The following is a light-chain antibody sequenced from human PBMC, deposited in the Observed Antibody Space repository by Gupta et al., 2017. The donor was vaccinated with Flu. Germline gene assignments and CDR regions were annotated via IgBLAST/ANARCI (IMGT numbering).Light chain of an antibody. V-gene: IGLV3-21*02. Sequence: QTGRVTGGGRNIGGKSVHWYQQKPGQAPVMVVYDDRHRPSGIPERFSGAKSGNTATLTSSRVEGGDEAGYYCHVGDTSSAHGVFGRGTKLTVL. CDR1: NIGGKS. CDR2: DDR. CDR3: HVGDTSSAHGV. J-gene: IGLJ3*02.